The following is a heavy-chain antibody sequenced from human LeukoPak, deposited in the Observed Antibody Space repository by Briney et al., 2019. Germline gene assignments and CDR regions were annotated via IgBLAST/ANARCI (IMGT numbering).Heavy chain of an antibody. V-gene: IGHV4-59*08. CDR2: IYYSGST. CDR3: ARRGGSGWYYFDY. Sequence: KPSETLSLTCTVSGGSISSYYWSWIRQPPGKGLEWIGYIYYSGSTNYNPSLKSRVTISVDTSKNQFSLKLSSVTAADTAVYYCARRGGSGWYYFDYWGQGTLVTVSS. CDR1: GGSISSYY. D-gene: IGHD6-19*01. J-gene: IGHJ4*02.